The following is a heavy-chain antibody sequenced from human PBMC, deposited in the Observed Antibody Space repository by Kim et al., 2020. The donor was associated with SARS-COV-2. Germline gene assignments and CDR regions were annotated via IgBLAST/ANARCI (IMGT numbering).Heavy chain of an antibody. D-gene: IGHD2-2*01. Sequence: GGSLRLSCAASGFTFSNAWMSWVRQAPGKGLEWVGRIKSKTDGGTTDYAAPVKGRFTISRDDSKNTLYLQMNSLKTEDTAVYYCTTDRVPSVRRYYYYGMDVWGQGTTVTVSS. CDR1: GFTFSNAW. J-gene: IGHJ6*02. CDR3: TTDRVPSVRRYYYYGMDV. CDR2: IKSKTDGGTT. V-gene: IGHV3-15*01.